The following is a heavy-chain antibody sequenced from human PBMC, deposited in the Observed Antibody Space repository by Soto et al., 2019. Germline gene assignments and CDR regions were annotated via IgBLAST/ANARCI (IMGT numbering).Heavy chain of an antibody. Sequence: PSVTMSVTSTVAGGYIISSSCYWGWIRKPPGKGLEWIGSIYYSGSTYYNPSLKSRVTISVDTSKNQFSLKLSSVTAADTAVYYCARQSPPTTSYGDYFGYYYMDVWGKGTTVTVSS. J-gene: IGHJ6*03. D-gene: IGHD4-17*01. CDR3: ARQSPPTTSYGDYFGYYYMDV. V-gene: IGHV4-39*01. CDR2: IYYSGST. CDR1: GGYIISSSCY.